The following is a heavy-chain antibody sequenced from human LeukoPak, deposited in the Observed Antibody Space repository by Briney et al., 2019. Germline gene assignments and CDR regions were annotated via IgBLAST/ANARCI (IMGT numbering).Heavy chain of an antibody. CDR2: INPNSGGT. CDR3: ALYSSGLFDP. CDR1: GYTFTGYY. V-gene: IGHV1-2*02. J-gene: IGHJ5*02. Sequence: ASVKVSCKASGYTFTGYYMHWVRQAPGQGLEWMGWINPNSGGTNYAQKFQGRVTMTRDSSISTAYMEVSRLTSDDTAVYYCALYSSGLFDPWGQGTLVTVSS. D-gene: IGHD6-19*01.